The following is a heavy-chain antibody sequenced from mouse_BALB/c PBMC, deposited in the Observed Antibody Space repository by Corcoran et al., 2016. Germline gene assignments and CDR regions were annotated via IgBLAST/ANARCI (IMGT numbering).Heavy chain of an antibody. CDR2: INPYSGAT. CDR1: DYSFTDYY. J-gene: IGHJ3*01. CDR3: ARSFWFAY. V-gene: IGHV1-18*01. Sequence: EVQLQQSGPELVKPGASVKISCKASDYSFTDYYMHWVKQSHVKSLEWIGRINPYSGATTYNQNFKDKATLTVDKSSSTTYMEHHSLTSEDSAVYYCARSFWFAYWGQGTLVTVSA.